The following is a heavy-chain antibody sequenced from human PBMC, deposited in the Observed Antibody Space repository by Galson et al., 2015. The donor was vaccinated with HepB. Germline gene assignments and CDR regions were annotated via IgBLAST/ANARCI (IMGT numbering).Heavy chain of an antibody. D-gene: IGHD3-10*01. CDR2: ISSSSSYI. CDR1: GFTFGNYS. CDR3: ARDAEEVRYGSGSLAFDI. Sequence: SLRLSCAASGFTFGNYSMNWVRQAPGKGLEWVSSISSSSSYIYYADSVKGRFTISRDNAKNSLYLQMNSLRAEDTAVYYCARDAEEVRYGSGSLAFDIWGQGTMVTVSS. V-gene: IGHV3-21*01. J-gene: IGHJ3*02.